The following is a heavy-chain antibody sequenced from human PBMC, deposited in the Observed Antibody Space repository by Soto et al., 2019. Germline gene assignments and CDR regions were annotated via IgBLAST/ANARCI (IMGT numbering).Heavy chain of an antibody. CDR3: AKDLVFGRYDYVWGASSLLYGMDV. CDR2: ISYDGSNK. Sequence: PGGSLRLSCAASGFTFSSYGMHWVRQAPGKRLEWVAVISYDGSNKYYADSVKGRFTISRDNSKNTLYLQMNSLRAEDTAVYYCAKDLVFGRYDYVWGASSLLYGMDVWGQGTTVTVSS. CDR1: GFTFSSYG. J-gene: IGHJ6*02. D-gene: IGHD3-16*01. V-gene: IGHV3-30*18.